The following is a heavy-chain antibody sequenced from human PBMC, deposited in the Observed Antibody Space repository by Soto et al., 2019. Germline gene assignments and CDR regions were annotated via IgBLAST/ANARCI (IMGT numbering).Heavy chain of an antibody. Sequence: QVQLEESGPGLVKPSQTLSLTCSVSGGSFSSDSFIWSWVRQFPGKGLEWIGYIYYSGTTYYNPSLRSRVIMSVDTSKNQFSLKLSSVTAADTAVYYCARDRKWDGMDVWGQGTTVTVSS. CDR3: ARDRKWDGMDV. D-gene: IGHD1-26*01. CDR2: IYYSGTT. CDR1: GGSFSSDSFI. V-gene: IGHV4-31*03. J-gene: IGHJ6*02.